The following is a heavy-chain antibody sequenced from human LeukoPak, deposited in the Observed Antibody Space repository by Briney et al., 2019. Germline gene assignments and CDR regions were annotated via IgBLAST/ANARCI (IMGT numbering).Heavy chain of an antibody. CDR1: GFTFSDYY. J-gene: IGHJ4*02. Sequence: GGSLRLSCAASGFTFSDYYMSWIRQAPGKGLEWVSYISSASTTIDYADSVKGRFTISRDNAKKSLYLQMNGLRAEDTAVYYCARSTYTTVTTWYHFDFWGQGALVTVSS. CDR2: ISSASTTI. D-gene: IGHD4-17*01. CDR3: ARSTYTTVTTWYHFDF. V-gene: IGHV3-11*01.